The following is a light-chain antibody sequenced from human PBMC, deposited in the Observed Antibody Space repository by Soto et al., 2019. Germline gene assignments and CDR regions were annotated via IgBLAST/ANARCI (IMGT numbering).Light chain of an antibody. Sequence: DIQMTQSPSSVSASVGDTVTITCRACQVISSWLAWYQHKPGRAPKLLIYKASNLQPGVPSRFSGSGSEADYTFTLTIRNLQPEDFATYYCHQASSFPLTSGGGTKVEIK. V-gene: IGKV1-12*01. CDR2: KAS. CDR3: HQASSFPLT. CDR1: QVISSW. J-gene: IGKJ4*01.